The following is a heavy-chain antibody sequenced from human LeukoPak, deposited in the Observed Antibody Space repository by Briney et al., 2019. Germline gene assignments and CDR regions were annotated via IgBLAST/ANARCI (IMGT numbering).Heavy chain of an antibody. D-gene: IGHD3-3*01. V-gene: IGHV3-9*01. CDR2: ISWNSGSI. J-gene: IGHJ5*02. CDR3: AKDMSTTIFGVVSAFDP. CDR1: GFTFDDYA. Sequence: PGRSLRPSCAASGFTFDDYAMRWVRHAPGKGLEWVSGISWNSGSIGYADSVKGRFTISRDNAKNSLYLQMNSLRAEDTALYYCAKDMSTTIFGVVSAFDPSGERTLVTVSS.